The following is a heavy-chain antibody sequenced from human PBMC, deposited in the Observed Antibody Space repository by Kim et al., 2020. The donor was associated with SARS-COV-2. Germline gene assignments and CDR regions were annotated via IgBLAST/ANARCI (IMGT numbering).Heavy chain of an antibody. CDR1: GYTFTSYA. CDR2: INIGNGDT. J-gene: IGHJ6*02. Sequence: ASVKVSCKASGYTFTSYAMHWVRLAPGQRLEWMGWINIGNGDTKYSQNFQGRVTITRDTSASTAYMELSSLRSEDTAVYYCARENMVRGAMAYYYGMDVWGQGTTVSVSS. V-gene: IGHV1-3*04. D-gene: IGHD3-10*01. CDR3: ARENMVRGAMAYYYGMDV.